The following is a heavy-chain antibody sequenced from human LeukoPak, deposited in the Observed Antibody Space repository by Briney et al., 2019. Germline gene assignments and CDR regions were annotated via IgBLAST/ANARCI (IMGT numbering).Heavy chain of an antibody. CDR3: ARDRIAVTTDYGMDV. J-gene: IGHJ6*02. CDR1: GGSISSYY. Sequence: SETLSLTCTVSGGSISSYYLSWIRQPPGKGLEWIGYIYYSGSTNYNPSLKSRVTISVDTSKNQFSLKLSSVTAADTAVYYCARDRIAVTTDYGMDVWGQGTTVTVSS. V-gene: IGHV4-59*01. D-gene: IGHD4-11*01. CDR2: IYYSGST.